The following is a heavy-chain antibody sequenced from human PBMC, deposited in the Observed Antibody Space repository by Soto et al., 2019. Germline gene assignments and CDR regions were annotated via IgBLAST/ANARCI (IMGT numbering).Heavy chain of an antibody. D-gene: IGHD6-6*01. J-gene: IGHJ6*02. V-gene: IGHV3-33*06. CDR3: AKSIAARPICGMDV. CDR2: IWYDGSNK. Sequence: QVQLVESGGGVVQPGRSLRLSCAASGFTFSSYGMHWVRQAPGKGLEWVAVIWYDGSNKYYADSVKGRFTISRDNSKNTLYPQMNSLRAEDTAVYYCAKSIAARPICGMDVWGQGTTVTVSS. CDR1: GFTFSSYG.